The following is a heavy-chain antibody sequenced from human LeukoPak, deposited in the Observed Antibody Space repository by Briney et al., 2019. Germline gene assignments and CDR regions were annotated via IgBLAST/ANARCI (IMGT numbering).Heavy chain of an antibody. Sequence: PSETLSLTCAVYGGSFSGYYWSWIRQPPGKGLEWIGEINHSGSTNYNPSLKSRVTISVDTSKNQFSLKLSSVTAADTAVYYCARRRPHEIRTSGWSSAFDYWGQGTLVTVSS. D-gene: IGHD6-19*01. CDR1: GGSFSGYY. J-gene: IGHJ4*02. V-gene: IGHV4-34*01. CDR3: ARRRPHEIRTSGWSSAFDY. CDR2: INHSGST.